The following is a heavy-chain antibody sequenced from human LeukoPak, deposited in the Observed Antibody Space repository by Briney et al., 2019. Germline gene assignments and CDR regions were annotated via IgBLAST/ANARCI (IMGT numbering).Heavy chain of an antibody. Sequence: PSETLSLTCTVSGGSISSSSYYWSWIRQPAGKGLEWIGRIYTSGSTNYNPSLKSRVTMSVDTSKNQFSLKLSSVTAADTAVYYCARGVGIAAAGTFGPYYYYYMDVWGKGTTVTISS. V-gene: IGHV4-61*02. D-gene: IGHD6-13*01. CDR2: IYTSGST. CDR1: GGSISSSSYY. CDR3: ARGVGIAAAGTFGPYYYYYMDV. J-gene: IGHJ6*03.